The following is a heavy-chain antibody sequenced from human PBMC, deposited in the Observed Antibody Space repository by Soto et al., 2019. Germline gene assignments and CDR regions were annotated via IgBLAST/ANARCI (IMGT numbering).Heavy chain of an antibody. CDR1: GFTFSSYS. V-gene: IGHV3-21*01. Sequence: EVQLVESGGGLVKPGGSLRLSCAASGFTFSSYSMNWVRQAPGKGLEWVSSISSSSSYIYYADSVKGRFTISRDNAKNSLKLQMNSLRAEDTAVYYCARDPPGYSYGYGLGYWGQGTLVTVSS. CDR3: ARDPPGYSYGYGLGY. D-gene: IGHD5-18*01. CDR2: ISSSSSYI. J-gene: IGHJ4*02.